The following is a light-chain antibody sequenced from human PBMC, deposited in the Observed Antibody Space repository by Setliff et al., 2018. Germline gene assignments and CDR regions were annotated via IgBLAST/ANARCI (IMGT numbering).Light chain of an antibody. CDR3: CSYTGFSYV. V-gene: IGLV2-11*01. CDR1: SRDVGAYNY. J-gene: IGLJ1*01. CDR2: DVT. Sequence: QSALAQPRSVSGSPGQSVTISCTVASRDVGAYNYVSWYQQHPGKVPKLMIYDVTKRPSGVPDRFSGSKSGNTASLTVSGLQAEDEADYYCCSYTGFSYVFGSGTKVTVL.